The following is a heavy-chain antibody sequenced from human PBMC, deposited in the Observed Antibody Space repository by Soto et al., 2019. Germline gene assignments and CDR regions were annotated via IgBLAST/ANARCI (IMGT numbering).Heavy chain of an antibody. Sequence: EVRLVESGGGLVQTGGSLRLSCEAAGFMFSNYWMRWVRQVPGKGLVWVSRINADGSVTNYADSEKGRFTISRDNARNTLYLHLSSLRVDDTGVYYCARTGYGDFSDWGQGALVTVSS. CDR3: ARTGYGDFSD. V-gene: IGHV3-74*01. CDR1: GFMFSNYW. D-gene: IGHD4-17*01. CDR2: INADGSVT. J-gene: IGHJ4*02.